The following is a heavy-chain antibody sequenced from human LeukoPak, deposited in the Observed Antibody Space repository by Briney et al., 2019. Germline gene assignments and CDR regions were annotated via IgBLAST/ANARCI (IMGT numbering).Heavy chain of an antibody. V-gene: IGHV3-7*01. J-gene: IGHJ4*02. CDR3: ARKRPNYFDY. CDR1: GFTFSNYW. CDR2: INRDGSER. Sequence: GGSLRLSCAASGFTFSNYWMTWVRQAPGKGLEWVANINRDGSERYYVDSVKGRFTISRDDAKSSLYLQMNSLRAEDTALYYCARKRPNYFDYWGQGTLVTVSS.